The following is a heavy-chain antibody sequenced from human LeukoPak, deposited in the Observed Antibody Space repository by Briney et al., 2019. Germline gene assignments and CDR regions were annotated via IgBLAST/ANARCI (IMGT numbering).Heavy chain of an antibody. V-gene: IGHV4-34*01. CDR1: GGSFSGYY. D-gene: IGHD3-22*01. CDR2: INHSGST. CDR3: ARVFYYDSSGFYGMDV. Sequence: SETLSLTCAVYGGSFSGYYWSWIRQPPGKGLEWIGEINHSGSTNYNPSLKSRVTISVDTSKNRFSLKLSSVTAADTAVYYCARVFYYDSSGFYGMDVWGQGTTVTVSS. J-gene: IGHJ6*02.